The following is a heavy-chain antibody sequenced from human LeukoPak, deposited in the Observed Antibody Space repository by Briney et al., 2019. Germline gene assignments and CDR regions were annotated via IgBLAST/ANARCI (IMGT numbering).Heavy chain of an antibody. V-gene: IGHV4-4*02. Sequence: PSGTLSLTCAVSGGSISSSNWWSWVRQPPGKGLEWIGEIYHSGSTNYNPSLKSRVTISVDTSKNQFSLKLSSVTAADTAVYYCARVTSDGYPHDYWGQGTLVTVSS. J-gene: IGHJ4*02. CDR3: ARVTSDGYPHDY. D-gene: IGHD5-24*01. CDR2: IYHSGST. CDR1: GGSISSSNW.